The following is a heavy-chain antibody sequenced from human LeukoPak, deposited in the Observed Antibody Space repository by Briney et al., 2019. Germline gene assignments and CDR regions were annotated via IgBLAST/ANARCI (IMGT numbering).Heavy chain of an antibody. J-gene: IGHJ6*03. CDR2: IRYDGSNK. CDR1: GFTFSSYG. Sequence: PGGSLRLSCAASGFTFSSYGMHWVRQAPGKGLEWVAFIRYDGSNKYYADSVKGRFTISRDNSKNTLYLQMNSLRAEDTAVYYCARDRVEWTPRFLVQYYYMDVWGKGTTVTVSS. V-gene: IGHV3-30*02. D-gene: IGHD3-3*01. CDR3: ARDRVEWTPRFLVQYYYMDV.